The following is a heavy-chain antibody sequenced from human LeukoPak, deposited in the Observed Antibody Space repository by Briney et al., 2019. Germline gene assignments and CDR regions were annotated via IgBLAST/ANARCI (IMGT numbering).Heavy chain of an antibody. J-gene: IGHJ4*02. V-gene: IGHV3-74*01. CDR3: ARDLRVNSDY. Sequence: GGSLRLSCAGSGFTFSTYWVNWVRQAPGKGLVWVSRINPDGSRTDYADSVKGRFTISRDNAKNTLYLQMNSLRAEDTAVYFCARDLRVNSDYWSQGTLVTVSS. CDR2: INPDGSRT. CDR1: GFTFSTYW.